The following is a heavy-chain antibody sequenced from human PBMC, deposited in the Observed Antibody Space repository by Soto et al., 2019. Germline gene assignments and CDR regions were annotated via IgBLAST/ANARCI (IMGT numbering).Heavy chain of an antibody. Sequence: GGSLRLSCAASGFTFSSYAMSWVRQAPGKGLEWVSAISGSGGSTYYADSVKGRFTISRDNSKNTLYLQMNSLRAEDTAVYYCAKDGGGRGGDYYYGMDVWGQGTTVTAP. J-gene: IGHJ6*02. D-gene: IGHD1-26*01. CDR2: ISGSGGST. CDR3: AKDGGGRGGDYYYGMDV. CDR1: GFTFSSYA. V-gene: IGHV3-23*01.